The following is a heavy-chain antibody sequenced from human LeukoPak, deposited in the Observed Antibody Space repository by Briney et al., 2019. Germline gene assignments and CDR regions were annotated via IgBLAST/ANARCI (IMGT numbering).Heavy chain of an antibody. Sequence: SETLSLTSTVSAVSISAYYWSWIRQPPGKGLEWIGYIYRSGSTNTNPSLKSRVTISVDASENQFSLKLSSVTAADTAVYYCARHSHYYGSGSFYRDYFDYWGQGTLVTVSS. CDR3: ARHSHYYGSGSFYRDYFDY. J-gene: IGHJ4*02. CDR2: IYRSGST. CDR1: AVSISAYY. V-gene: IGHV4-59*08. D-gene: IGHD3-10*01.